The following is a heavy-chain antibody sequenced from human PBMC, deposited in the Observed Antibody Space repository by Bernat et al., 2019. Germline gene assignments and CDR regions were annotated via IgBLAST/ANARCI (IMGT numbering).Heavy chain of an antibody. CDR1: GYSFTGFY. Sequence: QAQLVQSGAEVKKAGASVKVSCKASGYSFTGFYIHWVRQAPGQGLEWMGWINPDSGGTNYAQKFQGWVTLTRDTSSSTAYMELNRLRFDDTAIYFCARSFFYALDAWGQGTTVTV. D-gene: IGHD3-16*02. V-gene: IGHV1-2*04. J-gene: IGHJ6*02. CDR2: INPDSGGT. CDR3: ARSFFYALDA.